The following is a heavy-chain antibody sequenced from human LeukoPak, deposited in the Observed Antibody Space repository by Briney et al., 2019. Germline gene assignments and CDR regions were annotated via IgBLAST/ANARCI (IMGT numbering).Heavy chain of an antibody. J-gene: IGHJ4*02. CDR3: ARGSDDNSGPPEGY. D-gene: IGHD3-22*01. CDR1: GSTFSSYA. V-gene: IGHV1-69*01. CDR2: IIPIFGTA. Sequence: SPKISCKASGSTFSSYAVSWVRQGPGQGLEGMGGIIPIFGTANYATKCQGRVTITQDESTDTAYMELSSLRSEDTGVYYCARGSDDNSGPPEGYWGQGTMVTVSS.